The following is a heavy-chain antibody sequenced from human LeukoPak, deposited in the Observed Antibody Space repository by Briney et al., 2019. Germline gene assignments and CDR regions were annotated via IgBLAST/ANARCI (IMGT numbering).Heavy chain of an antibody. Sequence: SVKVSCKASGYTFTSYGISWVRQAPGQGLEWMGRIIPILGIANYAQKFQGRVTITADKSTSTAYMELSSLRSEDTAVYYCARDSSGYYFDYWGQGTLVTVSS. CDR3: ARDSSGYYFDY. CDR2: IIPILGIA. V-gene: IGHV1-69*04. D-gene: IGHD3-22*01. J-gene: IGHJ4*02. CDR1: GYTFTSYG.